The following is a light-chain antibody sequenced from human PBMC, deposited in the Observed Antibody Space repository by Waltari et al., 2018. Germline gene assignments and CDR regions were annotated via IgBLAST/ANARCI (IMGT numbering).Light chain of an antibody. Sequence: TQLTQSPSSLSASVGDRVTLTCRASQDIRNDLGWYQQQPGKAPKVLIYAASILHTVVPSRFSGSGSGTDFTLTISNLQPEDFATYFCLHDFGYPRTFGQGTKVEVK. CDR1: QDIRND. J-gene: IGKJ1*01. CDR2: AAS. V-gene: IGKV1-6*01. CDR3: LHDFGYPRT.